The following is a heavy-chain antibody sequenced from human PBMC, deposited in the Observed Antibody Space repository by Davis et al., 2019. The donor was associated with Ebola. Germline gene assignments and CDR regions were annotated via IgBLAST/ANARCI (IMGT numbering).Heavy chain of an antibody. V-gene: IGHV3-11*01. CDR2: ISSSGSTI. J-gene: IGHJ4*02. Sequence: SLKISCAASGFTFSDYYMSWIRQAPGKGLEWVSYISSSGSTIYYADSVKGRFTIPRDNAKNSLYLQMNSLRAEDTAVYYCARSRKYYYDSSGYPSNWGQGTLVTVSS. CDR3: ARSRKYYYDSSGYPSN. CDR1: GFTFSDYY. D-gene: IGHD3-22*01.